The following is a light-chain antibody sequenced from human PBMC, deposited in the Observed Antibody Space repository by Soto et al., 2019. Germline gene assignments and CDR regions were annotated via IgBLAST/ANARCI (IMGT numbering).Light chain of an antibody. CDR3: QQYDILPIT. CDR2: DAS. J-gene: IGKJ5*01. V-gene: IGKV1-33*01. Sequence: DIQMTQSPSTLPASVGDSVTITCRADQSISTWLAWYQQKPGKAPNLLIYDASNLEIGVPSRFSGSGSGTHFTFTISSLQTEDIGTYYCQQYDILPITFGRGTRLEIK. CDR1: QSISTW.